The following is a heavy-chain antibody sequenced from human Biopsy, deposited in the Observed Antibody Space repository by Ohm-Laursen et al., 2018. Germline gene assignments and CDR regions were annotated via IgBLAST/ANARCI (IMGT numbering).Heavy chain of an antibody. J-gene: IGHJ2*01. CDR2: INPNSGGT. V-gene: IGHV1-2*02. CDR3: ARGGLNYWYFDL. D-gene: IGHD1-26*01. CDR1: GYTFTDSY. Sequence: AASVKVSCKASGYTFTDSYMHWVRQAPGQGLEWMGWINPNSGGTNYAQKFQGRVTMTRDTSMSTAYMELNRLRSDDTAVYYCARGGLNYWYFDLWDRGTLVTVSS.